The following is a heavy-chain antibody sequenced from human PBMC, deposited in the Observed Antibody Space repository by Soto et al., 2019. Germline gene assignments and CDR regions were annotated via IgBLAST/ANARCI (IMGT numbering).Heavy chain of an antibody. CDR3: ARELGLPTTTLSYFDY. CDR1: GYTFASYA. Sequence: ASVKVSCKTSGYTFASYAIHWVRQAPGQRLEWMGWINAGNGNTKYSQKFQGRVTITGDTSAITAYMELSSLRSEDTAVYYCARELGLPTTTLSYFDYWGQG. J-gene: IGHJ4*02. CDR2: INAGNGNT. V-gene: IGHV1-3*01. D-gene: IGHD1-26*01.